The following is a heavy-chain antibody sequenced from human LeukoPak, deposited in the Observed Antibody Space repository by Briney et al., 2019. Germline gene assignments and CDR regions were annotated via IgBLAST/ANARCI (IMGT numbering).Heavy chain of an antibody. D-gene: IGHD1-26*01. CDR1: GYTFSDYY. CDR2: INPNSGGT. CDR3: ARPFSGSYDDY. V-gene: IGHV1-2*06. J-gene: IGHJ4*02. Sequence: ASVKVSCKASGYTFSDYYIHWVRQAPGQGLEWMGRINPNSGGTNYAQKFQGRVTMTRDTSISTAYMELSRLRSDDTAVYYCARPFSGSYDDYWGQGTLVTVSS.